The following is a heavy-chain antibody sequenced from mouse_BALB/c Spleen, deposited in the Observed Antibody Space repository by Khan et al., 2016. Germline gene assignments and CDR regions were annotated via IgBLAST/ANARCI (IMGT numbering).Heavy chain of an antibody. CDR2: INTNTGEP. CDR3: ATGFAY. V-gene: IGHV9-3*02. J-gene: IGHJ3*01. CDR1: GYTFTNYG. Sequence: QIQLVQSGPELKKPGETVKISCKASGYTFTNYGMNWVKQAPGKGLKWMGWINTNTGEPTYAEEFKGRFAFSLETSASTAYLQINNLKNEDTATYCCATGFAYWGQGTLVTVSA.